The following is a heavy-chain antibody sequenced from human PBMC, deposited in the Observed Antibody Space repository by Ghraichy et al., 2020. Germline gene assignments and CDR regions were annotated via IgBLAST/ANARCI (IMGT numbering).Heavy chain of an antibody. V-gene: IGHV3-53*01. Sequence: GGSLRLSCAASGFTVSSNYMSWVRQAPGKGLEWVSVIYSGGSTYYADSVKGRFTISRDNSKNTLYLQMNSLRAEDTAVYYCAREPNPPHYYYYYGMDVWGQGTTVTVSS. CDR2: IYSGGST. J-gene: IGHJ6*02. CDR3: AREPNPPHYYYYYGMDV. CDR1: GFTVSSNY.